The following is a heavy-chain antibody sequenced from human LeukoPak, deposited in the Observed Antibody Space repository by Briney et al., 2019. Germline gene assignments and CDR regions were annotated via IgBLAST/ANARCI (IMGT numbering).Heavy chain of an antibody. D-gene: IGHD2-15*01. J-gene: IGHJ4*02. CDR2: ISVDGGDI. Sequence: GGSLRLSCAASGFTFHNYAMTWIRQAPERGLEWVSSISVDGGDIKYTDSAKGRFTISRDNSKGTLYLQMGSLRVEDTAVYYCAKDQAPRAARVIYFDYWGQGNLVTVSS. CDR3: AKDQAPRAARVIYFDY. V-gene: IGHV3-23*01. CDR1: GFTFHNYA.